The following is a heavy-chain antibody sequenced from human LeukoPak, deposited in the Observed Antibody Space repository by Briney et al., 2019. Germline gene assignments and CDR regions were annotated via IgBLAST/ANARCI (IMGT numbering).Heavy chain of an antibody. CDR3: AREGYYGSGGMGLFDY. V-gene: IGHV4-59*01. Sequence: NSSETLSLTCTVSGGSISSYYWSWIRQPPGKGLEWIGYIYYSGSTNYNPSLKSRVTISVDTSKNQFSLKLSSVTAADTAVYYCAREGYYGSGGMGLFDYWGQGTLVTVSS. D-gene: IGHD3-10*01. J-gene: IGHJ4*02. CDR1: GGSISSYY. CDR2: IYYSGST.